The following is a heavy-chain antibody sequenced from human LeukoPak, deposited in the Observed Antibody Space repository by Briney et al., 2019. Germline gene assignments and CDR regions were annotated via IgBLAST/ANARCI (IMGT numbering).Heavy chain of an antibody. J-gene: IGHJ6*03. Sequence: GGSLRLSCAASGFTFSSYAMRWVRQAPGKGLEWVAAISGSGGSTYYADSVKGRFTISRDNSKNTLYLQMNSLRAEDTAVYYCAKSQYYFGSGSYLYYYYYMDVWGKGTTVTVSS. CDR2: ISGSGGST. D-gene: IGHD3-10*01. V-gene: IGHV3-23*01. CDR1: GFTFSSYA. CDR3: AKSQYYFGSGSYLYYYYYMDV.